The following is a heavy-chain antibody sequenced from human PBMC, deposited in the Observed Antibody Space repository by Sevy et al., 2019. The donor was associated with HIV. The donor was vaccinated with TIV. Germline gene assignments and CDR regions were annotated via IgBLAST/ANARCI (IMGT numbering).Heavy chain of an antibody. CDR1: GFTVSDNH. D-gene: IGHD6-6*01. J-gene: IGHJ4*02. Sequence: GGSLRLSCAASGFTVSDNHMNWVRQAPGKGLEWVSVIYSSDRTDYADSVKGRFTISRDNSKNTLFLQLNSLRVEDTAVYYCAKDLTVRYSTSSGDFDYWGQGSLVTVSS. V-gene: IGHV3-66*03. CDR2: IYSSDRT. CDR3: AKDLTVRYSTSSGDFDY.